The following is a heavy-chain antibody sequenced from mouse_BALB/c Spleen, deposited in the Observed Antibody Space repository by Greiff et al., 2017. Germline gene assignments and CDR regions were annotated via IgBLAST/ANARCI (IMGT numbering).Heavy chain of an antibody. Sequence: VKLMESGPGLVAPSQSLSITCTVSGFSLTSYGVHWVRQPPGKGLEWLGVIWAGGSTNYNSALMSRLSISKDNSKSQVFLKMNSLQTDDTAMYYCARGTTATRYYAMDYWGQGTSVTVSS. V-gene: IGHV2-9*02. D-gene: IGHD1-2*01. J-gene: IGHJ4*01. CDR1: GFSLTSYG. CDR3: ARGTTATRYYAMDY. CDR2: IWAGGST.